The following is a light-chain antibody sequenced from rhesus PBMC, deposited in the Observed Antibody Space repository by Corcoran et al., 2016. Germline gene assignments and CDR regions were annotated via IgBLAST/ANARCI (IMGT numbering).Light chain of an antibody. CDR1: ENVKNY. J-gene: IGKJ3*01. CDR2: KAS. Sequence: DIQMTQSPSSLSVSVGDRVTITCRASENVKNYSNWYQQKPGKAPKLLIYKASTLQSGVPSRFSGSGFGTYYTFAISSLQPEDVATYYCQHGYGTPFTFGPGTKLDIQ. V-gene: IGKV1-74*01. CDR3: QHGYGTPFT.